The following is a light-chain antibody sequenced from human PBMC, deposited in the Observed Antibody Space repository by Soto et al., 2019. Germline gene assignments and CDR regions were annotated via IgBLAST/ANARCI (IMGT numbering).Light chain of an antibody. CDR1: QAIGNY. J-gene: IGKJ3*01. CDR3: QKYNSVPLT. CDR2: AAS. V-gene: IGKV1-27*01. Sequence: DIQVTQFPSSLSASVGDRITITCRASQAIGNYLSWYQQKPGKVPKLLIYAASTLQPVVPSRFSGSRSGTDFTLTVSSLQPEDVATYFCQKYNSVPLTFGPGTKVDIQ.